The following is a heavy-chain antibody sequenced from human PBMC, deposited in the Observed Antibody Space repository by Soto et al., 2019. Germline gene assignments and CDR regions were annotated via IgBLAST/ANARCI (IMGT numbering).Heavy chain of an antibody. CDR1: GGSISSSGYY. V-gene: IGHV4-39*01. CDR2: MYYSGTT. D-gene: IGHD6-19*01. J-gene: IGHJ3*02. CDR3: AIHRWYSNGWFGFDI. Sequence: QVQLQESGPGLVKPSETLSLTCTVSGGSISSSGYYWGWIRQPPGKGLEWIGTMYYSGTTYYNPSLKSRITIFVDTSKNQFSLKMNSVTAADTAVYYCAIHRWYSNGWFGFDIWGQGTMVTVS.